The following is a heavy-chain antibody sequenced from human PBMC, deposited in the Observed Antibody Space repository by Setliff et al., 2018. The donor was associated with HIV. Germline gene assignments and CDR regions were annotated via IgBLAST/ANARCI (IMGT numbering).Heavy chain of an antibody. V-gene: IGHV3-23*01. J-gene: IGHJ4*02. Sequence: GGSLRLSCAASGFTSSSYWMIWVRQAPGKGLEWVSAISGNGGSTYYADSVKGRFTISRDNSKNTLSLQMNSLRVEDTAVYYCAKGASFSGSYFDYWGQGTLVTVSS. CDR1: GFTSSSYW. CDR3: AKGASFSGSYFDY. D-gene: IGHD5-12*01. CDR2: ISGNGGST.